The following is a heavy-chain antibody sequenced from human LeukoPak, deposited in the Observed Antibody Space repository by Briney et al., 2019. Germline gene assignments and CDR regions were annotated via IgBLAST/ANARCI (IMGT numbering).Heavy chain of an antibody. CDR1: GGSISSYY. CDR3: AREGAAYYFDY. V-gene: IGHV4-4*07. J-gene: IGHJ4*02. CDR2: IYTTGST. D-gene: IGHD6-25*01. Sequence: KASETLSLTCTVSGGSISSYYWTWIRQPAGQGLEWIGRIYTTGSTNYNPSLNSRVTMSVDTSKNQSSLKLSSVTAADTAVYYCAREGAAYYFDYWGQGTLVTVSS.